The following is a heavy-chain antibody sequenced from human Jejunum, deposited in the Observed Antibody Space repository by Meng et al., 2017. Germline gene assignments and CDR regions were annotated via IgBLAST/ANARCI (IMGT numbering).Heavy chain of an antibody. V-gene: IGHV3-15*04. CDR3: ITGFGDN. CDR1: GFAFTDAW. Sequence: EGEVVESGGGLVEPGGSLGLSCTASGFAFTDAWMSWVRQAPETGLEWVGRIERKADGATTDYAAPVRGRFTISRDDSRNTLYLQMDNLKTEDTGVYYCITGFGDNWGQGTLVTVSS. J-gene: IGHJ4*02. CDR2: IERKADGATT. D-gene: IGHD3-10*01.